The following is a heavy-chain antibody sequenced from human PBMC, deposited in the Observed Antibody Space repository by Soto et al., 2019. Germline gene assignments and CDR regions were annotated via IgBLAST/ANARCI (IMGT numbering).Heavy chain of an antibody. CDR1: GGTFSSYA. V-gene: IGHV1-69*01. CDR3: ARYQNDAFDI. Sequence: QVQLVQSGAEVKKPGSSVKVSCKASGGTFSSYAISWVRQAPGQGLEWMGGIIPIFGTANYAQRFQGRVTITTDETTSTAYMKPRSLRSEDTAVYYCARYQNDAFDIWGQGTMVTVSS. CDR2: IIPIFGTA. J-gene: IGHJ3*02.